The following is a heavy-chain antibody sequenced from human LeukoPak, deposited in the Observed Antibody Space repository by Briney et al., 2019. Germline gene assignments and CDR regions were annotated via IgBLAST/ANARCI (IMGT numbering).Heavy chain of an antibody. J-gene: IGHJ5*02. CDR2: IYHSGST. Sequence: TSGTLSLTCAVSGGSISSSNWWSWVRQPPGKGLEWIGEIYHSGSTNYNPSLKSRVTIPVDKSKNQFSLKLSSVTAADTAVYYCARVGDIVVVPAAIPNWFDPWGQGTLVTVSS. V-gene: IGHV4-4*02. CDR3: ARVGDIVVVPAAIPNWFDP. D-gene: IGHD2-2*01. CDR1: GGSISSSNW.